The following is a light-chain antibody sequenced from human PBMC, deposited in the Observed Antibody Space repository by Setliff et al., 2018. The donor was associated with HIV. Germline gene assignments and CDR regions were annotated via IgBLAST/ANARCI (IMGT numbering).Light chain of an antibody. V-gene: IGLV2-11*01. CDR1: TSDVGGYDF. Sequence: QSVLAQPRSVSGSPGQSVTISCSGSTSDVGGYDFVSWYQHHPGRAPKLMIYDVNKRPSGVPDRFSASKSGNTASLTISGLQAEDEADYYCCSYAGSQTFLFGTGTKGTVL. CDR2: DVN. J-gene: IGLJ1*01. CDR3: CSYAGSQTFL.